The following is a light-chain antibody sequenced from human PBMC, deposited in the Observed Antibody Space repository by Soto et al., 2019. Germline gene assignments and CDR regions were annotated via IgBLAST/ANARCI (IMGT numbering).Light chain of an antibody. CDR1: QDISSY. J-gene: IGKJ1*01. Sequence: DIQLTQSPSFLSASVGDRVTITCRASQDISSYLAWYQQKPGKATKLLIFGASTLQSGVPDRFSGSGSGTDFTLTISRLEPEDFAVYYCQQYGSSGTFGQGTK. CDR3: QQYGSSGT. CDR2: GAS. V-gene: IGKV1-9*01.